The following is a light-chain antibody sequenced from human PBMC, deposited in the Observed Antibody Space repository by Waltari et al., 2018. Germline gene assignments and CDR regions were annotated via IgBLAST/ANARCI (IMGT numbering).Light chain of an antibody. CDR1: ISNIATNT. CDR3: AVWDDSLNGPV. J-gene: IGLJ2*01. V-gene: IGLV1-44*01. Sequence: QSVLTQPPSVSATPGQTVTISCSGSISNIATNTVNWYQHLPGTAPKLLIYINDRRPSGVPDRFSASKSGTSASLAISGLQSEDEAYYYCAVWDDSLNGPVFGGGTKLTAL. CDR2: IND.